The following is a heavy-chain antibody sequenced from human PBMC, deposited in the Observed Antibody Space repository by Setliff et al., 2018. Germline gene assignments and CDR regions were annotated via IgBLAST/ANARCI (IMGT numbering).Heavy chain of an antibody. CDR1: GYIFTSNA. D-gene: IGHD1-26*01. CDR3: ARARGSGARAFDI. CDR2: ISAAGGDA. J-gene: IGHJ3*02. Sequence: ASVKVSCKASGYIFTSNAIHWVRQAPGQRLEWMGWISAAGGDAKYSQKFQDGVTITRDTSATTAYIGLSSLRSEDTAVYYCARARGSGARAFDIWGQGTMVTVSS. V-gene: IGHV1-3*01.